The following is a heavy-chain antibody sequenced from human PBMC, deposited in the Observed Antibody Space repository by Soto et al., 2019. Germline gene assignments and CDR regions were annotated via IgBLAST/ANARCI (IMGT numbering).Heavy chain of an antibody. J-gene: IGHJ4*02. CDR1: GFTFDDYA. V-gene: IGHV3-9*01. CDR2: ISWNSGSI. Sequence: SLRLSCAASGFTFDDYAMHWVRQAPGKGLEWVSGISWNSGSIGYADSVKGRFTISRDNAKNSLYLQMDSLRAEDTALYYCAKDKITFGGVIVPLVDYWGQGTLVTVSS. CDR3: AKDKITFGGVIVPLVDY. D-gene: IGHD3-16*02.